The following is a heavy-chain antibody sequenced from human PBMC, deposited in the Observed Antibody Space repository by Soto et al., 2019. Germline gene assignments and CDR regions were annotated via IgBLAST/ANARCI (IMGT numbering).Heavy chain of an antibody. Sequence: EVQLVESGGGLVKPGGFLRLSCAASGFTFTNAWMSWVRRAPGKGLEWVGHIKSKSHGGTTDYAAPVKGRFTISRDDSKNTLYLQMDSLKTEDTAVYYCATEECTGGGCDVRNAFDSWGQGAMVTVSS. D-gene: IGHD2-8*02. CDR2: IKSKSHGGTT. J-gene: IGHJ3*02. CDR3: ATEECTGGGCDVRNAFDS. V-gene: IGHV3-15*01. CDR1: GFTFTNAW.